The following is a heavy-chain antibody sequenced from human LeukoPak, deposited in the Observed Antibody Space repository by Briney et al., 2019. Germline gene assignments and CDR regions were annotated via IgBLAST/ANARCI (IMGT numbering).Heavy chain of an antibody. CDR2: IIPIFGIA. CDR1: GGTFSSYA. CDR3: AGHVVVTAVGYYYYYYMDV. J-gene: IGHJ6*03. Sequence: AVKVSCKDSGGTFSSYAIRWGREGPGEGGERMGRIIPIFGIANYAQKLQRRVTISTDEYTSTAYMGLSSLSSEDTAVYYCAGHVVVTAVGYYYYYYMDVWGKGTTVTVSS. V-gene: IGHV1-69*05. D-gene: IGHD2-21*02.